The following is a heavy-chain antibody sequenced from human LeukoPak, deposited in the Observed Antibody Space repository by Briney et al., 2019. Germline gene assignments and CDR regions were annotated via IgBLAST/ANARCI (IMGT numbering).Heavy chain of an antibody. Sequence: GGSLRLSCAASGLTFSSQDMDWVRQAPGKGLEWLAVISYDGSNKYYAASVKGRFTNSRDNSKNTLYLQRNSLRPEDTAVYSCVPPDSPVAELRRRYFDYRGQGTLVTVSS. CDR2: ISYDGSNK. J-gene: IGHJ4*02. V-gene: IGHV3-30*03. D-gene: IGHD1-26*01. CDR3: VPPDSPVAELRRRYFDY. CDR1: GLTFSSQD.